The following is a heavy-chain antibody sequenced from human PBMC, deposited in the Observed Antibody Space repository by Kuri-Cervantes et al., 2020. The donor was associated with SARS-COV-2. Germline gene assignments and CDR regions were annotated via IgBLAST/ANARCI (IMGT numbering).Heavy chain of an antibody. CDR3: ARLNSSWYPHYFDY. D-gene: IGHD6-13*01. CDR2: IYPGDSDT. J-gene: IGHJ4*02. CDR1: GYSFTSYW. V-gene: IGHV5-51*01. Sequence: KVSCKGSGYSFTSYWIGWVRQMPGKGLEWIGIIYPGDSDTRYSPSFQGQVTISADKSISAAYLQWSSLKASDTAMYYCARLNSSWYPHYFDYWGQGTLVTVSS.